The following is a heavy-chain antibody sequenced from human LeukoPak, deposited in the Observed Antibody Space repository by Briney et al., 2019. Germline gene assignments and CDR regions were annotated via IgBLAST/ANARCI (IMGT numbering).Heavy chain of an antibody. J-gene: IGHJ4*02. V-gene: IGHV4-59*01. Sequence: SETLSLTCTVSGDSISSYYWSWIRQPPGKGLEWIGYIYYSGNTDYNPSLKSRVTISVDRSKNQFSLQLISVTAADTAVYYCARSLYGSNWSHFNFWGQGTLVTVSS. CDR1: GDSISSYY. CDR2: IYYSGNT. CDR3: ARSLYGSNWSHFNF. D-gene: IGHD4-11*01.